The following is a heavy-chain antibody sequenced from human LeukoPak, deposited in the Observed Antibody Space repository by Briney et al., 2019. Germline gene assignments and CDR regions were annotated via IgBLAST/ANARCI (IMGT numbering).Heavy chain of an antibody. D-gene: IGHD6-19*01. V-gene: IGHV4-39*07. CDR2: IYYSGST. Sequence: SETLSLTCTVSGGSISSSSYYWGWIRQPPGKGLEWIGSIYYSGSTYYNPSLKSRVTISVDTSKNQFSLKLSSVTAADTAVYYCARSAYLYSSGWYWFDPWGQGTLVTVSS. CDR1: GGSISSSSYY. CDR3: ARSAYLYSSGWYWFDP. J-gene: IGHJ5*02.